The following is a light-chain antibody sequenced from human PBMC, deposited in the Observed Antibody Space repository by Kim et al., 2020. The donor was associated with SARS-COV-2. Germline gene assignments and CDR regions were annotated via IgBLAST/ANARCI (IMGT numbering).Light chain of an antibody. Sequence: SPGERAILSCRASQSVSSIYLAWYQQKPGEAPRLLIYGASSRDTGIPDRFSGSGSGTDFTLTISRLEPEDFAVYYCQQYGSSPRTFGEGTKVDIK. CDR1: QSVSSIY. V-gene: IGKV3-20*01. CDR3: QQYGSSPRT. J-gene: IGKJ1*01. CDR2: GAS.